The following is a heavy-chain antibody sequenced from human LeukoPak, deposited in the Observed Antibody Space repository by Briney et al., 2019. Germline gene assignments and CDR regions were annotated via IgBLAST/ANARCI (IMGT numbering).Heavy chain of an antibody. Sequence: GGSLRLSCAASGFTFSSYGMDWVRQAPGKGLEWVSSISTNTRTISYANSVQGRFTLSKDNAQNALFLQMNSLRAEDTAVYYCTRGGAARPDYWGQGTLVTVSS. J-gene: IGHJ4*02. CDR3: TRGGAARPDY. V-gene: IGHV3-48*01. D-gene: IGHD6-6*01. CDR2: ISTNTRTI. CDR1: GFTFSSYG.